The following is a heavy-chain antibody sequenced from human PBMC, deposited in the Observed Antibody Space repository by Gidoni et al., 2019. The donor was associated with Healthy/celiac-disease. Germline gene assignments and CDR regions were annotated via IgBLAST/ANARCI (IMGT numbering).Heavy chain of an antibody. CDR3: ASNYDILTGYYPQDLSYYYYYMDV. CDR2: IIPIFGTA. J-gene: IGHJ6*03. D-gene: IGHD3-9*01. Sequence: QVQLVQSGAEVKKPGSSVKVSCKASGGTFSSYAISWVRQAPGQGLEWMGGIIPIFGTANYAQKFQGRVTITADESTSTAYMELSSLRSEDTAVYYCASNYDILTGYYPQDLSYYYYYMDVWGKGTTVTVSS. CDR1: GGTFSSYA. V-gene: IGHV1-69*01.